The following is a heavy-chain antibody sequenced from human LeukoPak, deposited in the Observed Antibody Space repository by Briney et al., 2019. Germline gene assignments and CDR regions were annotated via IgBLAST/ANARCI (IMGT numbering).Heavy chain of an antibody. CDR2: IYSGGST. D-gene: IGHD5-24*01. V-gene: IGHV3-53*01. Sequence: GGSLRLSCAASGFTVSSNYMSWVRQAPGKGLEWVSVIYSGGSTYYAESVKGRFTISRDNPKNTLYLQMNSLRAEDTAVYYCARVKDGYKSLFDYWGQGTLVTVSS. J-gene: IGHJ4*02. CDR3: ARVKDGYKSLFDY. CDR1: GFTVSSNY.